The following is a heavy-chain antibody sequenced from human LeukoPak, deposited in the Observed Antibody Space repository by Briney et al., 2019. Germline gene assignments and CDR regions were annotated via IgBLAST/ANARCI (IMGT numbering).Heavy chain of an antibody. D-gene: IGHD3-22*01. V-gene: IGHV4-4*07. J-gene: IGHJ6*03. CDR2: IYTSGSS. Sequence: PSETLSLTYTVSGGSIGNFYGNWIRQPAGKGLEWIGRIYTSGSSDYNPSLKSRVSISLDKAQKQFSLKVSSVTASDTAVYYCAREDYHYESGEYRPHYYYYMDVWGKGTTVTVSS. CDR3: AREDYHYESGEYRPHYYYYMDV. CDR1: GGSIGNFY.